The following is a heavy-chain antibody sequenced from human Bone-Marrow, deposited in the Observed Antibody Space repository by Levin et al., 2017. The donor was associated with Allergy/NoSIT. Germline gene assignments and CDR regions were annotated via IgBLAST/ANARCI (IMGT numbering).Heavy chain of an antibody. J-gene: IGHJ4*02. D-gene: IGHD3-22*01. CDR1: GFTFNNYG. CDR3: ARGSSGYFDS. V-gene: IGHV3-33*01. Sequence: GESLKISCTASGFTFNNYGMHWVRQAPGKGLEFVASIWFDSSIKVYGDSVQGRCTVSRDNSKNTMNLQLNNLRVEDTAVYYCARGSSGYFDSWGQGTLVSVSS. CDR2: IWFDSSIK.